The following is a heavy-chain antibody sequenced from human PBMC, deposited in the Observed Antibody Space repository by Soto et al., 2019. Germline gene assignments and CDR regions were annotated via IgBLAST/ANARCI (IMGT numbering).Heavy chain of an antibody. CDR2: IIPIFGTA. Sequence: ASVKVSCKASGGTFSSYAISWVRQAPGQGLEWMGGIIPIFGTANYAQKFQGRVTITADESTSTAYMELSSLRSEDTAVYYCVTGTWIPSNYYSYYYGMDVWGQGTTVTVSS. CDR3: VTGTWIPSNYYSYYYGMDV. V-gene: IGHV1-69*13. CDR1: GGTFSSYA. J-gene: IGHJ6*02. D-gene: IGHD1-1*01.